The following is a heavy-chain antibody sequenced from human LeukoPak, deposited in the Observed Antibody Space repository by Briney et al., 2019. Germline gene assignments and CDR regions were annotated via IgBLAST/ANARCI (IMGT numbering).Heavy chain of an antibody. J-gene: IGHJ4*02. CDR3: AKGIYTSTSYYDS. CDR1: GFTFNSYV. Sequence: GGSLRLSCAASGFTFNSYVMTWVRQAPGKGLAWVSTITGGGDYTYYVDSVKGRFTISRDNSKNTLYLQVNSLRAEDTAVYYCAKGIYTSTSYYDSWGQGTLVTVSS. V-gene: IGHV3-23*01. D-gene: IGHD2-2*01. CDR2: ITGGGDYT.